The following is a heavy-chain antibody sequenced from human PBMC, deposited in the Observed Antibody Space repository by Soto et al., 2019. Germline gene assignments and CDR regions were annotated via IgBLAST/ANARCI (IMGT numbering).Heavy chain of an antibody. D-gene: IGHD3-10*02. Sequence: PGGSLRLSCAASGFTFSRFSMHWVRQAPGKGLAWVAVISYDGNNKHFAESVKGRFSISRDDSKNTVYLEMNNLRGDDSAVYYCARDHGMFLSYYYYGMDVWGQGTTVTV. CDR1: GFTFSRFS. CDR2: ISYDGNNK. CDR3: ARDHGMFLSYYYYGMDV. J-gene: IGHJ6*02. V-gene: IGHV3-30-3*01.